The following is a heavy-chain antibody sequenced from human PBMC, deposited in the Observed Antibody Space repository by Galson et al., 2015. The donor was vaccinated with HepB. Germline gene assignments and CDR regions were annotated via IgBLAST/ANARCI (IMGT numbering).Heavy chain of an antibody. CDR3: AHTVASKWNDGNYFDY. V-gene: IGHV2-5*01. Sequence: PALVKPTQTLTLTCTFSGFSLSTSGVSVGWIRQPPGKALEWLALIYWNDDKRYSPSLQSRRLTITKDTSKNLVVLTMTNMDPVDTATYYCAHTVASKWNDGNYFDYWGQGTLVTVSS. J-gene: IGHJ4*02. CDR1: GFSLSTSGVS. D-gene: IGHD1-20*01. CDR2: IYWNDDK.